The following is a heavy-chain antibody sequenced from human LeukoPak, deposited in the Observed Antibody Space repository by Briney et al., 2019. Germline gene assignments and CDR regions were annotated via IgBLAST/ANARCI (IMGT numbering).Heavy chain of an antibody. Sequence: LAGRSLRLSCAASGFTFSKYGIHWVRQAPGKGLEWVAAISYDGRNKFYPDSVKGRFTISRDNSKNTLYLQMNSLRPEDTAVYYCAKAPHYSDSSGYFDYWGQGTLVTVSS. CDR3: AKAPHYSDSSGYFDY. CDR2: ISYDGRNK. J-gene: IGHJ4*02. CDR1: GFTFSKYG. V-gene: IGHV3-30*18. D-gene: IGHD3-22*01.